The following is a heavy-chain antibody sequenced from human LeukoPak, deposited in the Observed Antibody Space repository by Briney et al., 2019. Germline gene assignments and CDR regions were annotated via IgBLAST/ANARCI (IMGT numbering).Heavy chain of an antibody. D-gene: IGHD6-13*01. J-gene: IGHJ4*02. CDR2: ISAYNGNT. V-gene: IGHV1-18*01. CDR3: ARGPRRVSSSWQPDFDY. CDR1: GYTFTSYG. Sequence: GASVKVSCKASGYTFTSYGISWVRQAPGQGLEWMGWISAYNGNTNYAQKLQGRVTTTTDTSTSTAYMELRSLRSDDTAVYYCARGPRRVSSSWQPDFDYWGQGTLVTVSS.